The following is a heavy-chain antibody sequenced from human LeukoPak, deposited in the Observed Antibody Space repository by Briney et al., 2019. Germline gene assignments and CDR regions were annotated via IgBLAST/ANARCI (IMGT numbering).Heavy chain of an antibody. V-gene: IGHV4-59*01. Sequence: SETLSLACTVSGGSISSYYWSWIRQPPGKGLEWIGYIYYSGSTNYNPSLKSRVTISVDTSKNQFSLKLSSVTAADTAVYYCAREAVGAFDIWGQGTMVTVSS. J-gene: IGHJ3*02. CDR3: AREAVGAFDI. CDR2: IYYSGST. CDR1: GGSISSYY.